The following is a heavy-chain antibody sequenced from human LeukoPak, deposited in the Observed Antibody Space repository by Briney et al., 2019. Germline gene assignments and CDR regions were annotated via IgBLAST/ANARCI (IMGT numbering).Heavy chain of an antibody. CDR3: ARATLQLERRPFDY. CDR1: GGSFNAYY. V-gene: IGHV4-34*01. J-gene: IGHJ4*02. D-gene: IGHD1-1*01. CDR2: INHSGST. Sequence: PSETLSLTCPVYGGSFNAYYWSWIRPPPGKRLDWIGEINHSGSTIYNSSLKSRVTISVYTSKNQFSLKLSSVTAADTAIYYCARATLQLERRPFDYWGQGTLVTVSS.